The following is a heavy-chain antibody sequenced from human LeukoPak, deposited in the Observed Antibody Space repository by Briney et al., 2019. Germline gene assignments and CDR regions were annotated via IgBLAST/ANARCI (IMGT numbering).Heavy chain of an antibody. Sequence: SETLSLTCTVSGGSISSYYWSWIRQPPGKGLEWIGYIYYSGSTNYNPSLKSRVTMSVDTSKKQVSLKLTSETAADTAVYYCGGGYDSSGYQFRYWGQGTLVTVSS. D-gene: IGHD3-22*01. CDR2: IYYSGST. J-gene: IGHJ4*02. V-gene: IGHV4-59*01. CDR3: GGGYDSSGYQFRY. CDR1: GGSISSYY.